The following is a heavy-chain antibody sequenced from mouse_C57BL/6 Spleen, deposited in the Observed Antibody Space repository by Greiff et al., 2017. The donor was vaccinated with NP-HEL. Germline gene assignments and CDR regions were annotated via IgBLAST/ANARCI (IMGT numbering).Heavy chain of an antibody. J-gene: IGHJ1*03. Sequence: VQLQQSGPELVKPGASVKISCKASGYTFTDYYMNWVKQSHGKSLEWIGDINPNNGGTSYNQKFKGKATLTVDKSSSTAYMELRSLTSEDSAVYYCARPVVGDWYFDVWGTGTTVTVSS. CDR3: ARPVVGDWYFDV. D-gene: IGHD1-1*01. V-gene: IGHV1-26*01. CDR1: GYTFTDYY. CDR2: INPNNGGT.